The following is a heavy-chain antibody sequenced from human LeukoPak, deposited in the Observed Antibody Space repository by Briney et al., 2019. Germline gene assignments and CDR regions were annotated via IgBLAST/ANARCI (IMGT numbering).Heavy chain of an antibody. CDR2: IYHSGST. V-gene: IGHV4-38-2*02. Sequence: PSETLSLTCTVSGYSISSGYYWGWIRQPPGKGLEWIGSIYHSGSTYYNRSLKSRVTISVDTSKNQFSLKLSSVTAADTAVYYCAGSITIFGVVKVWGQGTLVTVSS. CDR3: AGSITIFGVVKV. D-gene: IGHD3-3*01. CDR1: GYSISSGYY. J-gene: IGHJ4*02.